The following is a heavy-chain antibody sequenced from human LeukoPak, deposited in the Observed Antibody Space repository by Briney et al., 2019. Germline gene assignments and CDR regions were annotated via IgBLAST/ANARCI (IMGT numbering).Heavy chain of an antibody. J-gene: IGHJ4*02. Sequence: TGGSLRLSCAASGFTFSSYAMSWVRQAPGKGLEWVSAISGSGGSTYYADSVKGRFTISRDNSKNTLYLQMNSLRAEDTAVYYCAKSPAYYDSSGYYPDYWGQGTLVTVSS. CDR2: ISGSGGST. V-gene: IGHV3-23*01. CDR1: GFTFSSYA. D-gene: IGHD3-22*01. CDR3: AKSPAYYDSSGYYPDY.